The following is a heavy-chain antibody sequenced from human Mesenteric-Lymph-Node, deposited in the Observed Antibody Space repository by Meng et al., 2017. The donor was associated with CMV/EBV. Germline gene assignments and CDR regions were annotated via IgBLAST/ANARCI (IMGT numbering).Heavy chain of an antibody. D-gene: IGHD3-16*01. CDR1: GDSIYSNKAA. Sequence: LQQSVPGLVKSSQTLSVTCTIPGDSIYSNKAAWNWIRQSPSRGLEWLGRTYYRSEYYNDYAVSVKSRISVNLDTSKNQLSLHLNFVTPEETAVYYCAYFGDLPPLWWGQGTLVTVSS. V-gene: IGHV6-1*01. CDR3: AYFGDLPPLW. J-gene: IGHJ4*02. CDR2: TYYRSEYYN.